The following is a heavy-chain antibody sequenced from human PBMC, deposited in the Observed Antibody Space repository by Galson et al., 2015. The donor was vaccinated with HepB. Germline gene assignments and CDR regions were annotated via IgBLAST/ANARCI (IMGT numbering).Heavy chain of an antibody. CDR2: ISSSSSCI. CDR3: ARDYSSSPWYWFDP. V-gene: IGHV3-21*01. CDR1: GFTFSSYS. J-gene: IGHJ5*02. Sequence: SLRLSCAASGFTFSSYSMNWVRQAPGKGLEWVSSISSSSSCIYYADSVKGRFTISRDHAKNSLYLQMNSLRAEDTAVYYCARDYSSSPWYWFDPWGQGTLVTVSS. D-gene: IGHD6-13*01.